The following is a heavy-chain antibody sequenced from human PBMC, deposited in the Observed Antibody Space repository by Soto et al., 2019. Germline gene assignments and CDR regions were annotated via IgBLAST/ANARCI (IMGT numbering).Heavy chain of an antibody. D-gene: IGHD3-16*01. V-gene: IGHV3-30*19. CDR2: TSYDGSGK. Sequence: VPLVESGGGVVQPGTSLRVSCVGSGFTFRSYVIHWVRQAPGKGLEWVALTSYDGSGKYYGDSVRGRFTISRDNSRNTVDLQMDSLRLEDTALYYCARWGTTGGLDVWGQGTLVSVSS. CDR3: ARWGTTGGLDV. CDR1: GFTFRSYV. J-gene: IGHJ1*01.